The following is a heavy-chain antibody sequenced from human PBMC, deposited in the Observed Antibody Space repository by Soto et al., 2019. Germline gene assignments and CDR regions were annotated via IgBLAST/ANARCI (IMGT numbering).Heavy chain of an antibody. V-gene: IGHV3-15*07. Sequence: EVQLVESGGGLVKPGGSLTLSCAASDFAFSNAWINWVRQAPGKGLEWVGRIKSRALGGTTDFAAPVRGRFAITRDDSRNMVYMQMNNLNTEDTAVYYWTTDSYSPIVQVRFDYWGHGTLVTVSS. CDR3: TTDSYSPIVQVRFDY. J-gene: IGHJ4*01. CDR1: DFAFSNAW. CDR2: IKSRALGGTT. D-gene: IGHD1-26*01.